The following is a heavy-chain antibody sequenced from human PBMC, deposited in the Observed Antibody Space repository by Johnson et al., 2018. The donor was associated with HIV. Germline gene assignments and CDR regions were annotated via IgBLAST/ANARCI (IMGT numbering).Heavy chain of an antibody. CDR3: SRACGDGYTCDAFDI. CDR1: GFTFSSYG. J-gene: IGHJ3*02. V-gene: IGHV3-30*03. CDR2: ISYDGNNK. Sequence: QVQLVESGGGVVQPGRSLRLSCAASGFTFSSYGMHWVRQAPGKGLEWVAVISYDGNNKYFADSVKGRFTISRDNSKKTMYLQMNSLRAEDTAVYYCSRACGDGYTCDAFDIWGQGTMVTVSS. D-gene: IGHD5-24*01.